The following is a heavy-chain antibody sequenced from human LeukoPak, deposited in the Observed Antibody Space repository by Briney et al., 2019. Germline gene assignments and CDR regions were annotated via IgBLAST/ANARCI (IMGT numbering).Heavy chain of an antibody. V-gene: IGHV6-1*01. Sequence: SQTLSLTCAISGDSVSSNSAAWNWLRQSPSRGLEWLGSTYYRSKWYNDYAVSVRSRITINPDTSKNQFSLQLNSVTPKDTAVYYCARDVYAGGWYDYFDYWGQGTLVTVSS. CDR3: ARDVYAGGWYDYFDY. J-gene: IGHJ4*02. CDR1: GDSVSSNSAA. CDR2: TYYRSKWYN. D-gene: IGHD6-19*01.